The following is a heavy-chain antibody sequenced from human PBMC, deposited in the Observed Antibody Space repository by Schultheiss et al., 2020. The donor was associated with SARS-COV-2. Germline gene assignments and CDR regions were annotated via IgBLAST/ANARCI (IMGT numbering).Heavy chain of an antibody. Sequence: GGSLRLSCAAPGFTFSNAWMSWVRQAPGKGLEWVGRIKSKTDGGTTDYAAPVKGRFTISRDDSKNTLYLQMNSLKTEDTAVYYCTTDLEVGVFDYWGQGTLVTVSS. CDR2: IKSKTDGGTT. J-gene: IGHJ4*02. D-gene: IGHD2-15*01. CDR1: GFTFSNAW. CDR3: TTDLEVGVFDY. V-gene: IGHV3-15*01.